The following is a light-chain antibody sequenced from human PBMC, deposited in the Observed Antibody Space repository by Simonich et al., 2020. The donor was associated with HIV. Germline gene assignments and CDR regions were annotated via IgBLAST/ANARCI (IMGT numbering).Light chain of an antibody. V-gene: IGLV6-57*01. CDR2: EDN. Sequence: NFMLTQPHSVSESPGKTVTISCTRSSGSIASNYVQWYPQRPGSSPTTVIYEDNQSPSGVPDRFSGSIDSSSNSASLTISGLKTEDEADYYCQSYDSSNHGVFGGGTKLTVL. CDR1: SGSIASNY. CDR3: QSYDSSNHGV. J-gene: IGLJ3*02.